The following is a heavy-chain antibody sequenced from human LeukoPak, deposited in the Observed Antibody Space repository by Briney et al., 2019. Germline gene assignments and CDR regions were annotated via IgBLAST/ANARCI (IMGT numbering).Heavy chain of an antibody. Sequence: GRSLRLSCAASGFTFSSYGMHWVRQAPGKGLEWVAVISYDGSNKYYADSVKGRFTITRDNSKNTLYLQMNSLRAGDTAVYYCAKLPKGGVVRRLSYYGMDVWGQGTTVTVSS. CDR3: AKLPKGGVVRRLSYYGMDV. CDR1: GFTFSSYG. D-gene: IGHD3-3*01. V-gene: IGHV3-30*18. J-gene: IGHJ6*02. CDR2: ISYDGSNK.